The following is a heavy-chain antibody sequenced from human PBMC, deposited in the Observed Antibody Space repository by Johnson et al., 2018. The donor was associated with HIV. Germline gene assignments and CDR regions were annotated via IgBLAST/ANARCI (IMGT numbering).Heavy chain of an antibody. CDR2: LSYDGNTN. Sequence: QVQLVESGGGVVQPVRSLRLSCAASGFTFSAYPMHWVRQAPGKGLEWLSFLSYDGNTNYYADSVKGRFTISRDNSKNTLYLQMNSLRGEDTAVYYCARLPSGYSRDAFDIWGQGTMVTVSS. CDR3: ARLPSGYSRDAFDI. D-gene: IGHD5-18*01. J-gene: IGHJ3*02. V-gene: IGHV3-30*04. CDR1: GFTFSAYP.